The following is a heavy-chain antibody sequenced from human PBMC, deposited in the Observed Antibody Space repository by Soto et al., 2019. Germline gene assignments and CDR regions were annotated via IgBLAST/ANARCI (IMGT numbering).Heavy chain of an antibody. J-gene: IGHJ4*02. CDR2: IYWDDDK. Sequence: QITLKESGPTLVKATQTLTLTCTFSGFSLTTSGVSVGWIRQPPGKALEWLALIYWDDDKRYSPSLKSRFTITKETAKKQVVLTMTNMDPVDTATYYCAHSIPIFGVVITYYFDYWGQGTRVTVSS. V-gene: IGHV2-5*02. CDR1: GFSLTTSGVS. D-gene: IGHD3-3*01. CDR3: AHSIPIFGVVITYYFDY.